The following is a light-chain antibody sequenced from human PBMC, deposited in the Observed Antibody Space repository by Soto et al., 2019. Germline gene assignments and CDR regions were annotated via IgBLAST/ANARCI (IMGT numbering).Light chain of an antibody. CDR3: LLSYNGVPAV. V-gene: IGLV7-46*01. CDR1: IDTVTTSHW. CDR2: DTT. J-gene: IGLJ7*01. Sequence: QAVVTQESSLTVSPGGTVTLTCDSSIDTVTTSHWPYWFQQKPGHAPKTLIYDTTNRHPWTPARFSGSILGGKAALILSGAQPEDEAEYYCLLSYNGVPAVFGGGTQLTVL.